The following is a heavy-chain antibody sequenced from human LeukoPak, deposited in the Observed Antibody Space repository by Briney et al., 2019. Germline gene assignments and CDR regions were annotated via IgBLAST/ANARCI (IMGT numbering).Heavy chain of an antibody. CDR3: ALLAVASDFDY. D-gene: IGHD6-19*01. CDR1: VFPFSVYE. CDR2: ITSSGTIK. J-gene: IGHJ4*02. Sequence: GESLRLSCVVSVFPFSVYEMNWVRQAPGKGLEWVSNITSSGTIKYYADSVKGRFSISRDNAKSSLYLQMNSLRVEDTAVYYCALLAVASDFDYWGQGALVTVSS. V-gene: IGHV3-48*03.